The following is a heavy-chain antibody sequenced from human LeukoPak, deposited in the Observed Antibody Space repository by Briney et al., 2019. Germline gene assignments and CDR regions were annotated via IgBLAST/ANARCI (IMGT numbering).Heavy chain of an antibody. D-gene: IGHD3-3*01. V-gene: IGHV4-59*01. CDR1: GGSISSYY. CDR3: ARDRKYYDFWSGSQDDIYYYYGMDV. J-gene: IGHJ6*02. Sequence: SETLSLTCTVSGGSISSYYWSWIRQPPGKGLEWIGYIYYSGSTNYNPSLKSRVTISVDTSKNQFSLKLSSVTAADTAVYYCARDRKYYDFWSGSQDDIYYYYGMDVWGQGTTVTVSS. CDR2: IYYSGST.